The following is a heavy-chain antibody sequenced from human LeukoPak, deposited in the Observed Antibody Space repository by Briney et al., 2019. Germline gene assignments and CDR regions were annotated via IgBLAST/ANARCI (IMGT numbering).Heavy chain of an antibody. Sequence: GGSLRLSCAASGFTFSSYGMHWVRQAPGKGLEWVAVIWYDGSNKYYADSVKGRFTISRDNSKNTLYLQMNSLRAEDTAVYYCARAPTSYYYFDYLGQGTLVTVSS. CDR1: GFTFSSYG. V-gene: IGHV3-33*08. CDR3: ARAPTSYYYFDY. D-gene: IGHD1-26*01. CDR2: IWYDGSNK. J-gene: IGHJ4*02.